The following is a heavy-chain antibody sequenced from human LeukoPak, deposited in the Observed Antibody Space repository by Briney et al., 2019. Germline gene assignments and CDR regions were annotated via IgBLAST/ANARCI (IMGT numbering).Heavy chain of an antibody. D-gene: IGHD3-9*01. Sequence: SETLSLTCTVSGGSISYHYWSWIRQSPGKGLEWIGSIYYSGSSNYNPSLKSRATISVDTSKNQFSLKLTSVTAADTAVYYCAGETGYYNFDSWGQGTLVTVSS. CDR1: GGSISYHY. J-gene: IGHJ4*02. CDR2: IYYSGSS. CDR3: AGETGYYNFDS. V-gene: IGHV4-59*11.